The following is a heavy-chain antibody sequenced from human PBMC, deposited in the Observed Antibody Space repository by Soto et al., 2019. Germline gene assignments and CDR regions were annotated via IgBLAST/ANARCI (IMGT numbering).Heavy chain of an antibody. CDR1: GGSFTGDY. CDR3: ARDLPPYGGRRSPPTGAFED. Sequence: ETLSLTCSVSGGSFTGDYWSWIRQPAGKGLQWIGRVFGNGAGTPIYNSLLKSRARMSADPSKRQFSLTLTSVTAADTAVYYCARDLPPYGGRRSPPTGAFEDWGQGIMVTVSS. J-gene: IGHJ4*02. D-gene: IGHD2-15*01. CDR2: VFGNGAGTP. V-gene: IGHV4-4*07.